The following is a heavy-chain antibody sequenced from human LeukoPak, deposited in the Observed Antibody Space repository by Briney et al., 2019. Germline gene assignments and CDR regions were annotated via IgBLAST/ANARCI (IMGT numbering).Heavy chain of an antibody. V-gene: IGHV3-53*01. CDR3: ARDVGEWQPLLYGTFDY. J-gene: IGHJ4*02. CDR1: GFTVSSNY. Sequence: GGSLRLSCAASGFTVSSNYMSWVRQAPGKGLEWVSVIYSGGSTYYADSVKGRLTISRDNSKNTLYLQMNSLRAEDTAVYYCARDVGEWQPLLYGTFDYWGQGTLVTVSS. CDR2: IYSGGST. D-gene: IGHD2-2*02.